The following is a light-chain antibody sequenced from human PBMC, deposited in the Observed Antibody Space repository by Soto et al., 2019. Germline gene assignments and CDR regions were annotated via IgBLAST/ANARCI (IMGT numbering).Light chain of an antibody. CDR3: QKYNTAPQT. Sequence: DIQMTQSPSSLSASVGDRVTITCRASQCIIDYVAWFQHKPGKAPKLLIYAASTLQSGVPSRFSGSGSGTDFPLTISSLQTEDVATSYCQKYNTAPQTFGQGPKLEIK. CDR2: AAS. J-gene: IGKJ1*01. V-gene: IGKV1-27*01. CDR1: QCIIDY.